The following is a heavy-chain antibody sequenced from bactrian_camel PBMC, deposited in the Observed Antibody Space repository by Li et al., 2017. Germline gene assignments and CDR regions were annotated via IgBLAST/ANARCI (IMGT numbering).Heavy chain of an antibody. CDR2: IYTGDGTA. CDR1: GFTFSSSW. Sequence: DVQLVESGGGLVRPGGSLRLSCAASGFTFSSSWMYWVRQAPGKGLEWVSSIYTGDGTANFADSVKGRFTISRDDAKNTLYLQLNSLRTEDTAMHYCTNGKDRDRWRTPGPGTQVTVS. V-gene: IGHV3S19*01. J-gene: IGHJ4*01. D-gene: IGHD1*01.